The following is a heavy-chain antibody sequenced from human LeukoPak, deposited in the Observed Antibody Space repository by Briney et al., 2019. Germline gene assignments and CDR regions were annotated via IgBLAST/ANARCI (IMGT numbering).Heavy chain of an antibody. CDR2: ISGSGGTT. CDR3: AKDHVLWFGEYTDF. Sequence: GGSLTLSCAASGFTFSTYAMNWVRQAPGKGLEWVSAISGSGGTTYYADSVKGRFTISRDNSKNTLYLQMNSLRAEDTAVYYCAKDHVLWFGEYTDFWGQGTLVTVSS. D-gene: IGHD3-10*01. CDR1: GFTFSTYA. V-gene: IGHV3-23*01. J-gene: IGHJ4*02.